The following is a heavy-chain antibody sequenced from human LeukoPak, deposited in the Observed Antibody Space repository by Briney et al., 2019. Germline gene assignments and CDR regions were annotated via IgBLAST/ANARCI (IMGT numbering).Heavy chain of an antibody. CDR3: ARGAATIDY. D-gene: IGHD5-12*01. V-gene: IGHV4-4*02. CDR2: VYHSGTS. Sequence: ASGTLSLTCAVSGGSTSSSNWWSWVRQPPGKGLEWIGEVYHSGTSNYNPSLKSRVTISVDKSRNQISLNLISVTAADTAVYYCARGAATIDYWGQGILVTVSS. CDR1: GGSTSSSNW. J-gene: IGHJ4*02.